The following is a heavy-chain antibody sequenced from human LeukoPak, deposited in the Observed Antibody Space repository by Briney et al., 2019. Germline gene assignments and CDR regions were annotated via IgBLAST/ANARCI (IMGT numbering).Heavy chain of an antibody. CDR1: GFTFSSYA. Sequence: PGGSLRLSCAASGFTFSSYAMTWVRQAPGKGLEWVSYISSSSTYSSYADSVKGRFTISRDNAKNSLYLQMNSLRAEDTAVYYCARVMIGTVNWFDPWGQGTLVTVSS. J-gene: IGHJ5*02. D-gene: IGHD3-22*01. CDR2: ISSSSTYS. CDR3: ARVMIGTVNWFDP. V-gene: IGHV3-21*05.